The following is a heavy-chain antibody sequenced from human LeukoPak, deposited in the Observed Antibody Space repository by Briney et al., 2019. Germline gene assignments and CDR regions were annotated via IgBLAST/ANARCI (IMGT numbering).Heavy chain of an antibody. D-gene: IGHD2-2*01. CDR3: ARDKRAMMGSSTSCLDY. CDR1: GFTFRSYA. Sequence: GGSLRLSCAASGFTFRSYAMHWVRQAPGKGLEWVAVISYDGSRKYDADSVKGRFTISRDNSKNTLYLQMNSLRAEDTAVYYCARDKRAMMGSSTSCLDYWGQETLVTVSS. J-gene: IGHJ4*02. V-gene: IGHV3-30-3*01. CDR2: ISYDGSRK.